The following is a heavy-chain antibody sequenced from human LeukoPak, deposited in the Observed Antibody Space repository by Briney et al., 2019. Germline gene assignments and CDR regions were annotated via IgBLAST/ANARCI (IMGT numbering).Heavy chain of an antibody. V-gene: IGHV4-34*01. D-gene: IGHD5-12*01. Sequence: PSETLSLTCAVYGGSFSGYYWSWIRQPPGKGLEWIGEINHSGSTNYNPSLKSQVTISVDTSKNQFSLKLSSVTAADTAVYYCASDGGYSGYDLGVYYFDYWGQGTLVTVSS. CDR3: ASDGGYSGYDLGVYYFDY. CDR1: GGSFSGYY. J-gene: IGHJ4*02. CDR2: INHSGST.